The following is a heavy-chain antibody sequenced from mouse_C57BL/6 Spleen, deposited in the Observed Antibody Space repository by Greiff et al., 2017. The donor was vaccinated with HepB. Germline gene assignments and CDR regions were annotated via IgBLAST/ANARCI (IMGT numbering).Heavy chain of an antibody. CDR1: GYTFTTYP. V-gene: IGHV1-47*01. CDR2: FHPYNDDT. D-gene: IGHD1-1*01. J-gene: IGHJ1*03. Sequence: QVQLQQSGAELVKPGASVKMSCKASGYTFTTYPIEWMKQNHGKSLEWIGNFHPYNDDTKYNEKFKGKATLTVEKSSSTVYLELSRLTSDDSAVYYCASGDYGSRRWWYFDVWGTGTTVTVSS. CDR3: ASGDYGSRRWWYFDV.